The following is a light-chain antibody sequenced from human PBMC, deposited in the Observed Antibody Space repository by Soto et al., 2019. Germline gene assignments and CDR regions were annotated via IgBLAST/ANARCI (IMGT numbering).Light chain of an antibody. CDR1: QSISSW. CDR3: QQYYSYPT. CDR2: AAS. V-gene: IGKV1-9*01. Sequence: IHLTQAPSFLSASVLYRVTITFRASQSISSWLAWYQQKPGKAPKLLIYAASTLQSGVPSRFSGSGSGTDFTLTISCLQSEDFATYYCQQYYSYPTFGQGTKVDIK. J-gene: IGKJ1*01.